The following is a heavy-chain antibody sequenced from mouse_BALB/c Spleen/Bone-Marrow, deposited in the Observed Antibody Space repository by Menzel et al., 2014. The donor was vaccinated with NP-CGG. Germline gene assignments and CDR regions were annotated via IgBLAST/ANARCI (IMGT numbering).Heavy chain of an antibody. CDR3: ARRNRYDEGLAY. J-gene: IGHJ3*01. V-gene: IGHV4-1*02. CDR2: INPDSSTI. D-gene: IGHD2-14*01. CDR1: GFAFSRYW. Sequence: EVKLMESGGGLVQPGGSLKLSCAASGFAFSRYWMNWVRQAPGKGLEWIGEINPDSSTITSTPSLKDKFIISRDNAKNTVYLQMSKVRSGDTALYYCARRNRYDEGLAYWGQGTLVTVAA.